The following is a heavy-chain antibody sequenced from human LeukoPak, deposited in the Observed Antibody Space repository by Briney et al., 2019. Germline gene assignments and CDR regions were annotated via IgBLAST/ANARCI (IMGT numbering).Heavy chain of an antibody. CDR1: GGSFSGYY. CDR2: INHSGST. D-gene: IGHD3-9*01. V-gene: IGHV4-34*01. Sequence: SETLSLTCAVYGGSFSGYYWSWIRQPPGKGLEWIGEINHSGSTSYNPSLKSRVTISVDTSKNQFSLKLSSVTAADTAVYYCASLILTGYQRDYWGQGTLVIVSS. CDR3: ASLILTGYQRDY. J-gene: IGHJ4*02.